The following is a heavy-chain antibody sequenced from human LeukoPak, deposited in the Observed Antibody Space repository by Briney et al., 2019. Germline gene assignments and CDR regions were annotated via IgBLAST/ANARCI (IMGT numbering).Heavy chain of an antibody. Sequence: PSQTLSLTCTVSGGSISSGDYYWSWIRQPPGKGLEWIGYIYYSGSTYYNPSLKGRVTISVDTSKTQFSLKLDSVTAADTAVYSCARAVGDDYFRFDYWGQGTLVTVSS. CDR3: ARAVGDDYFRFDY. CDR2: IYYSGST. V-gene: IGHV4-30-4*01. D-gene: IGHD2/OR15-2a*01. CDR1: GGSISSGDYY. J-gene: IGHJ4*02.